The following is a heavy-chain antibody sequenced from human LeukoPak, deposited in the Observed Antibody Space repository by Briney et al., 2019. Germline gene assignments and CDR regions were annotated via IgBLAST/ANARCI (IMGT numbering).Heavy chain of an antibody. D-gene: IGHD6-19*01. CDR1: GGTFSSYA. J-gene: IGHJ3*02. CDR3: ARGGQWLDTDAFDI. V-gene: IGHV1-69*06. CDR2: IIPIFGTA. Sequence: SVKVSCKASGGTFSSYAISWVRQAPGQGLEWMGGIIPIFGTANYAQKFQGRVTITADKSRSTAYMELSSLRSEDTAVYYCARGGQWLDTDAFDIWGQGTMVTVSS.